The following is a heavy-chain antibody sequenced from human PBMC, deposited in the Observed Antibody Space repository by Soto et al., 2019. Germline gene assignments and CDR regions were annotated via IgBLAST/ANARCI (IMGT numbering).Heavy chain of an antibody. CDR2: INDSGTT. CDR3: ARETSQNVYSHYGMDV. CDR1: GGSFSGFS. V-gene: IGHV4-34*02. Sequence: QVQLEQWGAGLLKPSETLSLTCAIYGGSFSGFSWSWIRQPPGKGLAWIGEINDSGTTNYNPSLKSRVTISADTSKTHFSLRLTSVTAADTAVYYCARETSQNVYSHYGMDVWGQGTTVTVSS. J-gene: IGHJ6*02.